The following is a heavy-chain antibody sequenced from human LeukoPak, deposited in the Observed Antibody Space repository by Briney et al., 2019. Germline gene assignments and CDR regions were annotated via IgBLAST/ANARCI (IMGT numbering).Heavy chain of an antibody. Sequence: PGGSLRLSCAASGFTFSSYAMHWVRQAPGKGLEYVSAISSNGGSTYYANSVKGRFTISRDNSKNTLYLQMGSLRVEDTAVYYCAKDWGRQFASGSSYLDYWGQGTLVTVSS. CDR3: AKDWGRQFASGSSYLDY. D-gene: IGHD3-10*01. CDR2: ISSNGGST. J-gene: IGHJ4*02. CDR1: GFTFSSYA. V-gene: IGHV3-64*01.